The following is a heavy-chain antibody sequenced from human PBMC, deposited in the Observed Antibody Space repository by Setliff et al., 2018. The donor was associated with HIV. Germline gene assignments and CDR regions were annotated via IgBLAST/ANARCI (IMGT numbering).Heavy chain of an antibody. Sequence: GGSLRLSCAVSGFTFSSYAMHWVRQAPGKGLEYVSTISSNGGSTYYANFVKGRFTISRDNSKNTLYLQMGSLRAEDMAVYYCARSNGQWLKNWFDPWGQGTLVTVS. D-gene: IGHD6-19*01. J-gene: IGHJ5*02. CDR3: ARSNGQWLKNWFDP. CDR1: GFTFSSYA. CDR2: ISSNGGST. V-gene: IGHV3-64*01.